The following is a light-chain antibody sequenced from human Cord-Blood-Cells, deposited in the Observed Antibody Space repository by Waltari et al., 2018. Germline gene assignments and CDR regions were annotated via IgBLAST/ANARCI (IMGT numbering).Light chain of an antibody. CDR3: QQYNNWPPKYT. CDR1: QSVSSN. Sequence: TLSCRASQSVSSNLAWYQQKPGQAPRLLIYGASTRATGIPARFSGSGSGTEFTLTISSLQSEDFAVYYCQQYNNWPPKYTFGQGTKLEIK. CDR2: GAS. J-gene: IGKJ2*01. V-gene: IGKV3-15*01.